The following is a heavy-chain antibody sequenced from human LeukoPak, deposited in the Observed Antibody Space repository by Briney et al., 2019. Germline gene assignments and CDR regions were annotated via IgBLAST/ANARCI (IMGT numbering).Heavy chain of an antibody. CDR2: ISGSGANA. CDR1: GFTFNNYA. J-gene: IGHJ4*02. CDR3: AKSSNPYASGSHYAFFDY. Sequence: PGGSLRLSCAASGFTFNNYAMSWVRQAPGKGLEWVSGISGSGANAYYADSVKGRFTISRDNSKNTLFLQMNSLRAEDTAVYYCAKSSNPYASGSHYAFFDYWGQGTLVTVSS. V-gene: IGHV3-23*01. D-gene: IGHD3-10*01.